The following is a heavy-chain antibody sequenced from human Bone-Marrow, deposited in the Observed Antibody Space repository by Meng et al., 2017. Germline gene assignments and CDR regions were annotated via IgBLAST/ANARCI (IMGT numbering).Heavy chain of an antibody. D-gene: IGHD3-10*01. CDR3: ARDGITMVRGVITIYWYFDL. CDR2: TYYRSKWYN. Sequence: QTRSLTRAISGDSVSNDSATWNWIRQAPSRGLEWLGRTYYRSKWYNDYAVSVKSRITINPDTSKNQFSLQLNSVTPEDTAVYYCARDGITMVRGVITIYWYFDLWGRGTLVTVSS. V-gene: IGHV6-1*01. CDR1: GDSVSNDSAT. J-gene: IGHJ2*01.